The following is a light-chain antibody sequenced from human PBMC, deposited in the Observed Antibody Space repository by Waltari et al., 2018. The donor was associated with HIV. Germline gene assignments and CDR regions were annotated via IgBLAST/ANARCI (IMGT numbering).Light chain of an antibody. CDR1: NLGDQY. J-gene: IGLJ3*02. CDR2: QNN. CDR3: QAWDNSAAWV. Sequence: SYGVSQPPSVSVSPGQTASITCSGDNLGDQYTSWYQQRARQPPVLVIYQNNKRPAGIPDRFSASNSGNTATLTIRGSQAMDEADYYCQAWDNSAAWVFGGGTKLTVL. V-gene: IGLV3-1*01.